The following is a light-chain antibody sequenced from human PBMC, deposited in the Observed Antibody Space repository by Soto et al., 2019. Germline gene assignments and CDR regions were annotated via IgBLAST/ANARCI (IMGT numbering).Light chain of an antibody. V-gene: IGLV2-23*01. Sequence: QSALTQPESVSGSPGQSISISCTGSSSDIGDYDFVSWYQRHSGKAPKLIIYEANKRPSGVSFRFSGYKSGNTASLTISGLQAEDDADYFCCSYGCPPNFVLFGGGTKLTVL. CDR2: EAN. CDR1: SSDIGDYDF. J-gene: IGLJ2*01. CDR3: CSYGCPPNFVL.